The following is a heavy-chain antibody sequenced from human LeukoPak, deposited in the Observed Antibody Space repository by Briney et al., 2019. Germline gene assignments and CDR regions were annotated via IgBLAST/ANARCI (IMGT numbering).Heavy chain of an antibody. Sequence: GSLRLSCAASGFTFSSFDMTWVRQAPGKGLEWVSTISVSATNTYYADSVKGRVTISRDNSKNTLYLQMNSLRADDTAVYYCATITSMRVVLISWGQGTLVTVSS. J-gene: IGHJ1*01. V-gene: IGHV3-23*01. CDR1: GFTFSSFD. CDR3: ATITSMRVVLIS. CDR2: ISVSATNT. D-gene: IGHD3-22*01.